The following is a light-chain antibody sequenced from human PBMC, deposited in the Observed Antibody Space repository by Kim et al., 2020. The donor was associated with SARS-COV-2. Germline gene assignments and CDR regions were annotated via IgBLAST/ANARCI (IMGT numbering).Light chain of an antibody. CDR1: QSINNW. V-gene: IGKV1-5*03. Sequence: DIQMTQSPSTLSASVGDRVTITCRASQSINNWLAWYQQKPGKAPKLLIYKASSLESGVPSMFSGSGSGTEFTLTISSLQPDDFATYYCQQYNSWGTFGQGAKVDIK. CDR3: QQYNSWGT. CDR2: KAS. J-gene: IGKJ1*01.